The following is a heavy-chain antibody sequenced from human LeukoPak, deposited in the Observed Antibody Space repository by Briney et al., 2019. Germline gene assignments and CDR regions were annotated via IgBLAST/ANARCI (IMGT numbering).Heavy chain of an antibody. D-gene: IGHD4-17*01. J-gene: IGHJ4*02. CDR3: AREAVTRNYFDY. V-gene: IGHV3-53*01. Sequence: GGSLRLSCAASGFTVSSNFMSWVRQAPGKGLEWVSIIFSGGSTYYADSVKGRFTISRDNSKNTLYLQMNSLRAEDTAVYYCAREAVTRNYFDYWGQGTLVTVSS. CDR1: GFTVSSNF. CDR2: IFSGGST.